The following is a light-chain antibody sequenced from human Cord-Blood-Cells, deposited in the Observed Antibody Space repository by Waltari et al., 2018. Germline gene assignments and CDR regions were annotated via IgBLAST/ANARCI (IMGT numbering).Light chain of an antibody. Sequence: QSALTPPASVSGSPGQSITISCPGPSSDVGGYNYVSWYQQHPAKAPTLMIYESSNRPSGVSNRFSGSKSGNTASLTISGLQAEDEADYYCSSYTSSILYVFGTGTKVTVL. J-gene: IGLJ1*01. CDR1: SSDVGGYNY. V-gene: IGLV2-14*01. CDR3: SSYTSSILYV. CDR2: ESS.